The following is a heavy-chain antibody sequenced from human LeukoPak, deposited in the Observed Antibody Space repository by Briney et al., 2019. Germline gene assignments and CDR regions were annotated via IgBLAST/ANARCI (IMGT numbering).Heavy chain of an antibody. Sequence: PGGSLRLSCAASGFTFSDHYMDWVRQAPGKGLEWVGRSRNKANTYTTGYAASVKGRFIISRDDSKNSLYLQMNSLKTEDTAMYYCARGLYDSSAYYFDCWGQGTLVTVSS. V-gene: IGHV3-72*01. CDR3: ARGLYDSSAYYFDC. D-gene: IGHD3-22*01. CDR1: GFTFSDHY. J-gene: IGHJ4*02. CDR2: SRNKANTYTT.